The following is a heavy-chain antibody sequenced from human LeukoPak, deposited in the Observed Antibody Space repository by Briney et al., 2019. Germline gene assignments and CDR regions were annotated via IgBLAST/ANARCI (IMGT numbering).Heavy chain of an antibody. CDR1: GYTFTNYD. CDR2: MNPNSGNT. CDR3: ARGRATVTTHWFDP. Sequence: GASVKLSCQASGYTFTNYDINWVRLATGRGLEWMGWMNPNSGNTGYAQKFQGRVTITRNTSISTAYMELRSLTSEDTAVYYCARGRATVTTHWFDPWGQGTLVTVSS. D-gene: IGHD4-11*01. V-gene: IGHV1-8*03. J-gene: IGHJ5*02.